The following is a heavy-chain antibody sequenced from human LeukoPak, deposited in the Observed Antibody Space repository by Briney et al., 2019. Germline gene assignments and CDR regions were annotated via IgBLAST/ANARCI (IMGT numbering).Heavy chain of an antibody. CDR3: ARSGYYYDSSAYYSDY. V-gene: IGHV4-4*07. CDR2: IYTSGST. CDR1: GDSISNYY. J-gene: IGHJ4*02. D-gene: IGHD3-22*01. Sequence: PSETLSLTCTVSGDSISNYYWSWIRQPAAKGLEWIGRIYTSGSTNYNPSLKSRVTMSVDTSKNQFSLKLSSVTAADTAVYYCARSGYYYDSSAYYSDYWGQGTLVTVSS.